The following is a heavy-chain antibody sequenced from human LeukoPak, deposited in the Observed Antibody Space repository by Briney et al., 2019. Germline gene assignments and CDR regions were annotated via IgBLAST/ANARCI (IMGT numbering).Heavy chain of an antibody. V-gene: IGHV1-2*02. CDR2: MNPNSGGT. CDR1: GCTFTGYY. Sequence: ASVKVSCKASGCTFTGYYMHWVRQAPGHGLEWMGWMNPNSGGTNYAQKFQARVTMTRDTSISTAYMELSRLRSDDTAGYYCAREGPGDCGGDCYSDETFDYWGQGTLVTVSS. D-gene: IGHD2-21*01. J-gene: IGHJ4*02. CDR3: AREGPGDCGGDCYSDETFDY.